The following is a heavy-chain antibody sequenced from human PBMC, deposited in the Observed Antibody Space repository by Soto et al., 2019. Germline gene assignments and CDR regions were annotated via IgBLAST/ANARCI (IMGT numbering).Heavy chain of an antibody. CDR1: GFTFSSYA. CDR2: INGAGSHT. D-gene: IGHD3-22*01. CDR3: AKDMDTMLVVVINSFDY. J-gene: IGHJ4*02. V-gene: IGHV3-23*01. Sequence: GGSLRLSCAASGFTFSSYAMSWVRQAPGKGLEWVSTINGAGSHTYYADSMKGRFTISRDNSKNTLSLQMNSLRAEDTAVYYCAKDMDTMLVVVINSFDYWGQGTLVTVSS.